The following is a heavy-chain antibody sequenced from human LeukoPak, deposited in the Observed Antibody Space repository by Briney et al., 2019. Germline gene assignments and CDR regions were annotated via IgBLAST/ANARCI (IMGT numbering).Heavy chain of an antibody. CDR3: ARDLGGYCSGGSCYSNRAGWYFDL. Sequence: SETLSLTCTVSGGSISSGDYYWSRIRQPPGKGLEWIGYIYYSGSTYYNPSLKSRVTISVDTSKNQFSLKLSSVTAADTAVYYCARDLGGYCSGGSCYSNRAGWYFDLWGRGTLVTVSS. D-gene: IGHD2-15*01. J-gene: IGHJ2*01. V-gene: IGHV4-30-4*01. CDR1: GGSISSGDYY. CDR2: IYYSGST.